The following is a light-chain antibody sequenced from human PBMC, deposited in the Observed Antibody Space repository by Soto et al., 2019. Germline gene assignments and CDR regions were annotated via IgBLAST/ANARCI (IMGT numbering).Light chain of an antibody. Sequence: ELVLTQSPATLSVSPGERATLSCRASQGVGSTLAWYQQEPGQAPRLLIYDASTRATGIPARFSGDGSGTEFTLTISSLQSDDFAVDYCQHYKTWPLTFGGGTRVEI. V-gene: IGKV3-15*01. CDR1: QGVGST. CDR2: DAS. J-gene: IGKJ4*01. CDR3: QHYKTWPLT.